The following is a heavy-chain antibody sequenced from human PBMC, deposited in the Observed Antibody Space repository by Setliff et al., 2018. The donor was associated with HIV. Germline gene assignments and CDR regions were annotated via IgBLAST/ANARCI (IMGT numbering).Heavy chain of an antibody. Sequence: SETLSLTCTVSGGSISSSSYYWDWIRQPPGKGLEWIGTIYYSGSTYSNPSLKSRVTMSVDTSKNQFSLKLISATAADTAVYYCARREYSSSSPPFDYWGQGTLVTVSS. CDR3: ARREYSSSSPPFDY. D-gene: IGHD6-6*01. CDR1: GGSISSSSYY. J-gene: IGHJ4*02. V-gene: IGHV4-39*01. CDR2: IYYSGST.